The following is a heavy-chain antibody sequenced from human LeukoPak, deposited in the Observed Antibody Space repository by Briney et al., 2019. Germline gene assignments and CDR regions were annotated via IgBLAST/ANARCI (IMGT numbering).Heavy chain of an antibody. CDR2: IIPILGIA. V-gene: IGHV1-69*02. CDR3: AKISTTGKRDFDY. CDR1: GGTFSSYT. D-gene: IGHD1-1*01. Sequence: SVKVSCKAPGGTFSSYTISWVRQAPGQGREWRGRIIPILGIANYAQTFQGSVTITADKSTSTAYLELSSLRSEDTPVYYCAKISTTGKRDFDYGGQGTLVTVST. J-gene: IGHJ4*02.